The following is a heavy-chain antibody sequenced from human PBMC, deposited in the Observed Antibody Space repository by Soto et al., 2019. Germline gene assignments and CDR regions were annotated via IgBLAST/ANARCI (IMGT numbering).Heavy chain of an antibody. D-gene: IGHD3-3*01. J-gene: IGHJ4*02. CDR1: GFTFSSYA. CDR2: ISYDGSNK. CDR3: AKDSDFWSGPDY. V-gene: IGHV3-30-3*01. Sequence: QVQLVESGGGVVQPGRSLRLSCAASGFTFSSYAMHWVRQAPGKGLEWVAVISYDGSNKYYADSVKGRFTISRDNSKNTLYLQMNSLRAEDTAVYYCAKDSDFWSGPDYWGQGTLVTVSS.